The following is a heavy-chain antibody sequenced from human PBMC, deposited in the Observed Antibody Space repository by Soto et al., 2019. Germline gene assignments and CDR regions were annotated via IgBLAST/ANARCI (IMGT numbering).Heavy chain of an antibody. D-gene: IGHD2-15*01. CDR3: ARGPGGPDGPGDY. CDR2: INAGNGNT. CDR1: GYSFTSYA. Sequence: ASAKVSCKASGYSFTSYAMHWVRQAPGQRLEWMGWINAGNGNTKYSQKFQGRVTITRDTSASTAYMELSSLRSEDTAVYYCARGPGGPDGPGDYWGQGTLVTVSS. J-gene: IGHJ4*02. V-gene: IGHV1-3*01.